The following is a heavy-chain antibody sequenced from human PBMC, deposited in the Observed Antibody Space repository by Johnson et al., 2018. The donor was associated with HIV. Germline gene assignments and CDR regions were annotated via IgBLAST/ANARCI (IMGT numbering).Heavy chain of an antibody. CDR2: ITWNGGST. CDR1: GFTFDDYG. V-gene: IGHV3-20*04. D-gene: IGHD3/OR15-3a*01. J-gene: IGHJ3*02. Sequence: VQLVESGGGLIQPGGSLRLSCVASGFTFDDYGMSWVRQAPGKGLEWVSGITWNGGSTGYADSVKGRFTISRENAKNSLYLQMNSLRAGDTAVYYCAREDWVGAFDIWGQGTMVSVSS. CDR3: AREDWVGAFDI.